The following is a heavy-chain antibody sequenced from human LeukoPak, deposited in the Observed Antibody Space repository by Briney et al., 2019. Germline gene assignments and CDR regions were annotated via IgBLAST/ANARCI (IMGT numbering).Heavy chain of an antibody. CDR1: GYSFSNYW. Sequence: PGESLKISCKGSGYSFSNYWIGWVRQMPGKGLEWMGIIYPGDSVTRYIPSFQGQVTISGDKSISTAYLQWSSLKASDTAMYYRARGGDYYDSSGYYGDYFDYWGQGTLVTVSS. CDR2: IYPGDSVT. J-gene: IGHJ4*02. V-gene: IGHV5-51*01. D-gene: IGHD3-22*01. CDR3: ARGGDYYDSSGYYGDYFDY.